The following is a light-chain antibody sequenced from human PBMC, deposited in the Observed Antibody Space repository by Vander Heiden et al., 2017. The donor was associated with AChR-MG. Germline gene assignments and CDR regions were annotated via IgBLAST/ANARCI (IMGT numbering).Light chain of an antibody. CDR2: DKN. CDR3: NSRDSSGTV. CDR1: SLRIYH. V-gene: IGLV3-19*01. J-gene: IGLJ1*01. Sequence: SSELTQDPAVSVALGQSVTITCQGDSLRIYHASWYQQKPGQAPILVIYDKNNRPSGIPDRFSASNSGNTASLTITGAQAEDEADDYCNSRDSSGTVFGTGTKVTVL.